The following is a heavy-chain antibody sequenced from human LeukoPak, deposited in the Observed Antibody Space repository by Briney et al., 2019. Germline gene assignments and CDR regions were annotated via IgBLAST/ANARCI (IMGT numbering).Heavy chain of an antibody. Sequence: GEALKISCNGSGYSFTSYWIGWVRQMPGKSVEGMGGIYPGDSDTRYSPSFQGQVTIPAHKSISTAYLQWSSLKASDTAMYYCARHPGGYSSSPGYYYRDVWGKGTTVTVSS. V-gene: IGHV5-51*01. D-gene: IGHD6-6*01. CDR3: ARHPGGYSSSPGYYYRDV. CDR2: IYPGDSDT. CDR1: GYSFTSYW. J-gene: IGHJ6*03.